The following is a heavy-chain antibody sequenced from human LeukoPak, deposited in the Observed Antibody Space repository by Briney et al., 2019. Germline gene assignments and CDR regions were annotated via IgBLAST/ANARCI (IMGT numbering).Heavy chain of an antibody. Sequence: SETLSLTCTVSGGSISSSSYYWGWIRQPPGKGLEWIGSIYYSGSTYYNPSLKSRVTISVDTSKNQFSLKLSSMTAADTAVYYCARRPVAGGYYFDYWGQGTLVTVSS. CDR3: ARRPVAGGYYFDY. CDR1: GGSISSSSYY. CDR2: IYYSGST. V-gene: IGHV4-39*01. D-gene: IGHD6-19*01. J-gene: IGHJ4*02.